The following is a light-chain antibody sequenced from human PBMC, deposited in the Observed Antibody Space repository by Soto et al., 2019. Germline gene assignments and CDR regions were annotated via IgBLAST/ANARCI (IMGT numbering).Light chain of an antibody. Sequence: EIVLTQSPGTLSLSPGERATLSCSASQSVSSSYLAWYQQKPGQGPRLLIYGASSRATGIPDRFSGSGSGTDFTLTISRLEPDDFAVYYCQQYGSSLFTFGPGTKVDIK. CDR2: GAS. V-gene: IGKV3-20*01. CDR1: QSVSSSY. J-gene: IGKJ3*01. CDR3: QQYGSSLFT.